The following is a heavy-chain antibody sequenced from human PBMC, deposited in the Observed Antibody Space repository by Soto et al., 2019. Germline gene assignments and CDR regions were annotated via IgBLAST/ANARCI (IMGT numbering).Heavy chain of an antibody. V-gene: IGHV3-11*01. CDR2: ISSSGSTI. CDR1: GFTFSDYY. J-gene: IGHJ5*02. D-gene: IGHD2-2*02. CDR3: AREGVVPVAIGSSSGLDP. Sequence: GGSLRLSCAASGFTFSDYYMSWIRQAPGKGLEWVSYISSSGSTIYYADSVKGRFTISRDNAKNSLYLQMNSLRAEDTAVYYCAREGVVPVAIGSSSGLDPWGQGTLVTVSS.